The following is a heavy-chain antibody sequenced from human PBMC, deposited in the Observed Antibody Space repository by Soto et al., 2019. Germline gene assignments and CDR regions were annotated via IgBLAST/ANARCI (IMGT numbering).Heavy chain of an antibody. J-gene: IGHJ6*03. CDR2: IYYSGST. CDR1: GGSLSSYY. CDR3: ARLYDKYYYYMDV. D-gene: IGHD3-9*01. V-gene: IGHV4-59*08. Sequence: SETLSLTCTVSGGSLSSYYWSWIRQPPGKGLEWIGYIYYSGSTNYNPSLKSRVTISVDTSKNQFSLKLSSVTAADTAVYYCARLYDKYYYYMDVWGKGTTVTVSS.